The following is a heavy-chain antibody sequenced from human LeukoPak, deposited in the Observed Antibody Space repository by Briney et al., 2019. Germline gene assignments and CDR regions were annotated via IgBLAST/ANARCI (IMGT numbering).Heavy chain of an antibody. J-gene: IGHJ5*02. Sequence: GGSLRLSCAASGFTFSDYAMSWVRQAPGKGLEWVSGIGSSGVNTDYATSVKGRFTIYRDNTKSTLHLLMNSLRVEDTATYYCAKGRNSGSYFGIDPWGQGTPVSVSS. D-gene: IGHD3-10*01. CDR3: AKGRNSGSYFGIDP. CDR2: IGSSGVNT. V-gene: IGHV3-23*01. CDR1: GFTFSDYA.